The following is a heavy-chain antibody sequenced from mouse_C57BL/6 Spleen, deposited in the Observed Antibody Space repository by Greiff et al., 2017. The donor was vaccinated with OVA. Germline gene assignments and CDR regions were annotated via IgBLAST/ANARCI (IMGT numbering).Heavy chain of an antibody. Sequence: QVHVKQSGAELVRPGASVTLSCKASGYTFTDYEMHWVKQTPVHGLEWIGAIDPETGGTAYNQKFKGKAILTADKSSSTAYMELRSLTSEDSAVYYCTRVPYPEYFDFWGTGTTVTVSS. V-gene: IGHV1-15*01. CDR1: GYTFTDYE. CDR2: IDPETGGT. CDR3: TRVPYPEYFDF. D-gene: IGHD2-10*01. J-gene: IGHJ1*03.